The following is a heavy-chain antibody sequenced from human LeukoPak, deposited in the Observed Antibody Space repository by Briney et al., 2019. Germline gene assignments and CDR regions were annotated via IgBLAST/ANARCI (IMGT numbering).Heavy chain of an antibody. D-gene: IGHD6-13*01. CDR2: IIKDGSST. J-gene: IGHJ4*02. V-gene: IGHV3-74*01. Sequence: GGSLRLSCAASGFTFSNYWMHWVRQVPGKGLVWLSRIIKDGSSTDYADSVKGRFTISRDNAKNTLYLQMNSLRAEDTAVYYCAKGIAAAVYYFDYWGQGTLVTVSS. CDR1: GFTFSNYW. CDR3: AKGIAAAVYYFDY.